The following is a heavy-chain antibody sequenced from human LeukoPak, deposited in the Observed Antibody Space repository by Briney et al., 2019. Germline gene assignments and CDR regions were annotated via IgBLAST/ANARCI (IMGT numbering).Heavy chain of an antibody. V-gene: IGHV3-23*01. CDR3: AKDQSRVGASDPFDS. Sequence: PGGSLRLSCAASGFTFSSCAMTWVRQAPGEGLEGVSSISGSGATTYYADSVKGRFTISRDNSNNTVYLQMNSLRAEDTAVYYCAKDQSRVGASDPFDSWGQGMQVGVSS. CDR2: ISGSGATT. J-gene: IGHJ4*02. D-gene: IGHD1-26*01. CDR1: GFTFSSCA.